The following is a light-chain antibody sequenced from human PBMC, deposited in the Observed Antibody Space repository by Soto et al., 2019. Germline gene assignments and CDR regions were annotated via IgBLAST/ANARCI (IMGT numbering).Light chain of an antibody. CDR1: QSISSY. CDR2: DAS. J-gene: IGKJ3*01. Sequence: EIVLTQSPATLSLSPGERATLSCRASQSISSYLAWYQQKPDRAPRLLIYDASNRATGIPARFSGSGSGTDFTLTISSLAPEDFAVYYCHQRSTWPFTFGPGTKVDIK. V-gene: IGKV3-11*01. CDR3: HQRSTWPFT.